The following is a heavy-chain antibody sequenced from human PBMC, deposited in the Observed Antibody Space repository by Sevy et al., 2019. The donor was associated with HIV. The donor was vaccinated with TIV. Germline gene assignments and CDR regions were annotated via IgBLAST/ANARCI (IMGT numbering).Heavy chain of an antibody. D-gene: IGHD1-26*01. CDR1: GFTFSSHG. V-gene: IGHV3-33*08. CDR2: IWYDGSNK. CDR3: ARDTDPDGRLGRFDY. Sequence: GGSLRLSCGASGFTFSSHGMHWVRQAPGKGLEWVATIWYDGSNKFYADSVKDRFIISRDSSKSTLFLQMSGLRVEDTAVYFCARDTDPDGRLGRFDYWGQGTLVTVSS. J-gene: IGHJ4*02.